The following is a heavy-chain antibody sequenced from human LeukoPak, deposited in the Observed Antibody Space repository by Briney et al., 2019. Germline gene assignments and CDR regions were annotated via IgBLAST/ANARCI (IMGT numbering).Heavy chain of an antibody. Sequence: SETLSLTCAVYGGSLNGYYWSWIRQPPGKGLEWIGEINHSGSTNYNPSLKSRVTISVDTSKNQFSLKLSSVTAADTAVYYCARGGIGRDGYNRFDYWGQGTLVTVSS. V-gene: IGHV4-34*01. D-gene: IGHD5-24*01. CDR2: INHSGST. J-gene: IGHJ4*02. CDR3: ARGGIGRDGYNRFDY. CDR1: GGSLNGYY.